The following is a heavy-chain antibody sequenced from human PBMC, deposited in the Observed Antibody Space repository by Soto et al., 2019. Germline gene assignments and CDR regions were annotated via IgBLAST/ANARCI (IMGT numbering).Heavy chain of an antibody. Sequence: EVQLVESGGGLVQPGGSLRLSCAASGFTFSSYWMHWVRQAPGKGPVWVSHINIDGTGTTYADSVKGRFTVSRDNAKNTLYLQMNGLRAEDTAVYYCARDKSITMVPDYWGQGTLVTVSS. V-gene: IGHV3-74*01. D-gene: IGHD3-10*01. J-gene: IGHJ4*02. CDR3: ARDKSITMVPDY. CDR1: GFTFSSYW. CDR2: INIDGTGT.